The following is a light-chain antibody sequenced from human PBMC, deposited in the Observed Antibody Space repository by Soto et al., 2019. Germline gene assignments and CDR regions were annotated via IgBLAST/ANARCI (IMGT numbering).Light chain of an antibody. J-gene: IGKJ4*01. Sequence: EIVLTQSPATLSLSPGERATLSCRASQSVDSYLNWYQQRPGQAPRLLIYDVSKRATGIPVRFSGSGSGTDFTLTSSSLEPEDVAIYYCQQRRNWPLTFGGGTKVEIK. CDR2: DVS. CDR3: QQRRNWPLT. CDR1: QSVDSY. V-gene: IGKV3-11*01.